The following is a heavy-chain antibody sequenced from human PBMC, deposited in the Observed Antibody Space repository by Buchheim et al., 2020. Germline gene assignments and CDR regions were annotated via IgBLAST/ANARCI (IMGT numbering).Heavy chain of an antibody. J-gene: IGHJ4*02. D-gene: IGHD5-18*01. V-gene: IGHV4-34*01. Sequence: QVQLQQWGAGLLKTSETLSLTCAVYGGSFSGYSWTWIRQPPGKGLEWIGEMNHSGNTNYSPSPKSRVTISEDKSKNRFSLKLSSVTAADTAVYYCARGGYSYTFDYWGQGTL. CDR2: MNHSGNT. CDR1: GGSFSGYS. CDR3: ARGGYSYTFDY.